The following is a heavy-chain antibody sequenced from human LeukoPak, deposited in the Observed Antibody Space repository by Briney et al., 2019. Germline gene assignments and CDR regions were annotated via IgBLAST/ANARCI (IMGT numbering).Heavy chain of an antibody. V-gene: IGHV1-2*02. J-gene: IGHJ4*02. CDR2: INPNSGGT. CDR3: ARDNYGSGSYYKY. D-gene: IGHD3-10*01. CDR1: GYTFTGYY. Sequence: ASVKVSCKASGYTFTGYYFHWVRQAPGQGLEWMGWINPNSGGTNYAQKFQGRVTMTRDTSISTAYMELSRPRSDDTAVYYCARDNYGSGSYYKYWGQGTPVTVSS.